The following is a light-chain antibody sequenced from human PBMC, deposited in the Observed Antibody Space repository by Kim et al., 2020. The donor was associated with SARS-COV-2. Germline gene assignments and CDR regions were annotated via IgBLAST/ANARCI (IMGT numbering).Light chain of an antibody. CDR1: SSYIESYEY. V-gene: IGLV2-8*01. CDR3: TSYAGSNNLDV. CDR2: EVN. J-gene: IGLJ1*01. Sequence: TITCTRASSYIESYEYVSWYQQHQGQAPKHMIYEVNGRPSGVPDHFSGSKSGDKASQTVSGLQAEDEADYYCTSYAGSNNLDVFGTGTKVTVL.